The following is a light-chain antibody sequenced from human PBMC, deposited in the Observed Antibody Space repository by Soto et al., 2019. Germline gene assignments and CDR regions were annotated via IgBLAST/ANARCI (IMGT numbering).Light chain of an antibody. V-gene: IGKV3-20*01. CDR2: DAS. CDR3: QHYGSSPLT. J-gene: IGKJ4*01. Sequence: EIVLTQSPGTLSWSPGERATLSCRASQSVSSNYLAWYQQKPGQAPRLLIYDASSRASGIPDRFSGSGSGTDFTFTISRLEPEDFAVYYCQHYGSSPLTFGGGTKVEIK. CDR1: QSVSSNY.